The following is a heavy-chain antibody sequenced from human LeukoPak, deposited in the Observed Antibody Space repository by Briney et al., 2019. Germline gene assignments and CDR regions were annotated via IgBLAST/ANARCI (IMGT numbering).Heavy chain of an antibody. CDR2: IYYSGST. Sequence: SETLSLTCTVSGGSISSYYWSWIRQPPGKGLEWVGYIYYSGSTNYNPSLKSRVTISVDTSKNQFSLKLSSVTAADTAVYYCARDHCSSTSCYFWFDPWGQGTLVTVSS. CDR3: ARDHCSSTSCYFWFDP. J-gene: IGHJ5*02. CDR1: GGSISSYY. V-gene: IGHV4-59*12. D-gene: IGHD2-2*01.